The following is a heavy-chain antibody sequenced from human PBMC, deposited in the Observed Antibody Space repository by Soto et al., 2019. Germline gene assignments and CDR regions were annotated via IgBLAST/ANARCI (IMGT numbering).Heavy chain of an antibody. Sequence: RASVKVSCKASGGTFSSYTISWVRQAPGQGLEWMGRIIPILGIANYAQKFQGRVTITADKSTSTAYMELSSLRSEDTAVYYCAGGYCSSTSCSPKGNWFDPWGQGTLVTVSS. J-gene: IGHJ5*02. D-gene: IGHD2-2*01. CDR3: AGGYCSSTSCSPKGNWFDP. CDR1: GGTFSSYT. V-gene: IGHV1-69*02. CDR2: IIPILGIA.